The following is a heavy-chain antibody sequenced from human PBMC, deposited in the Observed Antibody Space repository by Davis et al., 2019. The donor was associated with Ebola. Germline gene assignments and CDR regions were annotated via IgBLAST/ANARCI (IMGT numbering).Heavy chain of an antibody. Sequence: PSETLSLTCTVSGGSISSSSYYWGWIRQPPGKGLEWIGSIYYSGSTYYNPSLKSRVTISVDTSKNQFSLKLSSVTAADTAVYYCALERGGYFDYWGQGTLVTVSS. V-gene: IGHV4-39*01. D-gene: IGHD5-24*01. J-gene: IGHJ4*02. CDR3: ALERGGYFDY. CDR1: GGSISSSSYY. CDR2: IYYSGST.